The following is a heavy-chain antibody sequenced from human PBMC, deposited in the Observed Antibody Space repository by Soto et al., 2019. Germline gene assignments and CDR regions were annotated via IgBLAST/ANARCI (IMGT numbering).Heavy chain of an antibody. CDR3: AREREAAAPLYFDY. Sequence: QVQLQQWGAGLLKPSETLSLTCAVYGGSFSGYYWSWIRQPPGKGLEWIGEINHSGSTNYNPSLKSRVTISVDTSKNQFSLKLSSVTAADTAVYYCAREREAAAPLYFDYWGQGTLVTVSS. V-gene: IGHV4-34*01. CDR2: INHSGST. D-gene: IGHD2-2*01. CDR1: GGSFSGYY. J-gene: IGHJ4*02.